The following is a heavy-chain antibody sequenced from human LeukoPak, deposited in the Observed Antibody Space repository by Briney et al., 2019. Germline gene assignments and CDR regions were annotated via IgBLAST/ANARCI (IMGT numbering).Heavy chain of an antibody. CDR1: GYTFTSYG. V-gene: IGHV1-18*01. CDR2: ISAYNGNT. J-gene: IGHJ6*02. D-gene: IGHD1-26*01. Sequence: ASVKVSCKASGYTFTSYGISWVRQAPGQGLEWMGWISAYNGNTNYAQKLQGRVTMTTDTSTSTAYMELRSLRSDDTAVYYCARGASGSDHYYYYGMDVWGQGTTVTVSS. CDR3: ARGASGSDHYYYYGMDV.